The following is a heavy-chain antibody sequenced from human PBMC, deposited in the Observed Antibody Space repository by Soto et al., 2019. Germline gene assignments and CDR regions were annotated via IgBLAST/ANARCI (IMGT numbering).Heavy chain of an antibody. CDR2: IIPIFGTA. Sequence: QVQLVQSGAEVKKPGSSVKVSCKASGGTFSSYAISWVRQAPGQGLEWMGGIIPIFGTANYAQKFQGRVTINADESTSTAYMELSSLRSEDTAVYYCARDVRGYSGYDSFTFDYWGQGTLVTVSS. V-gene: IGHV1-69*01. CDR3: ARDVRGYSGYDSFTFDY. D-gene: IGHD5-12*01. CDR1: GGTFSSYA. J-gene: IGHJ4*02.